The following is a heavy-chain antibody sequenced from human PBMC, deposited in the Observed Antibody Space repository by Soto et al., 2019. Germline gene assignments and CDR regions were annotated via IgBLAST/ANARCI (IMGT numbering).Heavy chain of an antibody. D-gene: IGHD5-18*01. CDR2: ISGSGGST. V-gene: IGHV3-23*01. Sequence: HPGGSLRLSCAASGFTFSNYAMSWVRQAPEKGLEWVSVISGSGGSTYYADSVKGRFTISRDNSKNTVYPQMNSLRAEDTAVYYCAKEFSAMVTNVFDIWGQGTMVTVSS. CDR1: GFTFSNYA. J-gene: IGHJ3*02. CDR3: AKEFSAMVTNVFDI.